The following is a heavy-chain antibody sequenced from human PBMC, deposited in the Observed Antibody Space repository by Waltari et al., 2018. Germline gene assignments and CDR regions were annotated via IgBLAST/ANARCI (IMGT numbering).Heavy chain of an antibody. V-gene: IGHV3-23*01. CDR3: AKDHYSGSDVASFFDY. D-gene: IGHD3-10*01. J-gene: IGHJ4*02. CDR1: GFTFRKFP. CDR2: ISGAGDIT. Sequence: VQLLESGGGLAQPGGSLRVPCALSGFTFRKFPIGWVRQAPGKGLEWVSTISGAGDITRYSDSVKGRFTISRDNSQNTLYLQINSLRAEDTAIYYCAKDHYSGSDVASFFDYWGQGALVTVSS.